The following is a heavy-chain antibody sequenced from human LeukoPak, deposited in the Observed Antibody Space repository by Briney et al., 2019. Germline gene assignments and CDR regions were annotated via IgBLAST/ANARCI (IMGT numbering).Heavy chain of an antibody. J-gene: IGHJ3*02. CDR3: ARRGFTIFGVVIRPKGAFDI. CDR2: IYYSGST. CDR1: GGSISSSSYY. V-gene: IGHV4-39*01. D-gene: IGHD3-3*01. Sequence: SETLSLTCTVSGGSISSSSYYWGWIRQPPGKGLEWLGSIYYSGSTYYNPSLKSRVTISVDTSKNQFSLKLSSVTAADTAVYYCARRGFTIFGVVIRPKGAFDIWGQGTMVTVSS.